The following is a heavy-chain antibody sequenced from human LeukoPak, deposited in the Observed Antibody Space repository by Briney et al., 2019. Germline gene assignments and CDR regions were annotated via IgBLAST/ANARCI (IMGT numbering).Heavy chain of an antibody. V-gene: IGHV3-30*02. J-gene: IGHJ6*03. CDR1: GFTFSSYG. D-gene: IGHD2-21*01. CDR2: IWYGGSNK. CDR3: AKDGGIPTYCGGDCYYYYYMDV. Sequence: GGSLRLSCAASGFTFSSYGMHWVRQAPGKGLEWVAVIWYGGSNKYYADSVKGRFTISRDNSKNTLYLQMNSLRAEDTAVYYCAKDGGIPTYCGGDCYYYYYMDVWGKGTTVTVSS.